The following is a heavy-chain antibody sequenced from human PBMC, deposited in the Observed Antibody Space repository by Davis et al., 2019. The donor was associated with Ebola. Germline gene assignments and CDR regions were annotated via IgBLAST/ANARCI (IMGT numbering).Heavy chain of an antibody. D-gene: IGHD6-13*01. CDR3: ARVTAAAGTPPDY. J-gene: IGHJ4*02. CDR1: GGPTSSRDYY. V-gene: IGHV4-30-4*01. Sequence: MPSETLSLTCTLPGGPTSSRDYYWRWIRQPPGKGLEWIGYIYYSGSTYYNPSLKSRVTISVDTSKNQFSLKLSSVTAADTAVYYCARVTAAAGTPPDYWGQGTLVTVSS. CDR2: IYYSGST.